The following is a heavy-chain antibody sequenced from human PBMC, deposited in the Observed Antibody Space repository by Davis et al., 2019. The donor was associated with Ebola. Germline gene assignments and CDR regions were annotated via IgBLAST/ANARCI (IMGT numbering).Heavy chain of an antibody. CDR2: ISSSSSSYI. V-gene: IGHV3-21*01. J-gene: IGHJ4*02. CDR3: ARDPLTGDHYFDY. D-gene: IGHD7-27*01. CDR1: GFTFSSYS. Sequence: GESLKISCAASGFTFSSYSMNWVRQAPGKGLEWVSSISSSSSSYIYYADSVKGRFTISRDNSKNTLYLQMNSLRAEDTAVYYCARDPLTGDHYFDYWGQGTLVTVSS.